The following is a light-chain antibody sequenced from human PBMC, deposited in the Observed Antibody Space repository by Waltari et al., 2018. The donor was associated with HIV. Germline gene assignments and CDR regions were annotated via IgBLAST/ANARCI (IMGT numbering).Light chain of an antibody. J-gene: IGKJ2*01. CDR1: QSLLKSSNNKTS. CDR3: QQYSSPPYT. V-gene: IGKV4-1*01. Sequence: DSVLTQPPASLAVSLGGRASINCKSSQSLLKSSNNKTSLAWYQKQQGQVPKLLIYWAATRESGVPDRFSGSGSGTDFTLTISNVQAEDVAVYFCQQYSSPPYTFGQGTKVEIK. CDR2: WAA.